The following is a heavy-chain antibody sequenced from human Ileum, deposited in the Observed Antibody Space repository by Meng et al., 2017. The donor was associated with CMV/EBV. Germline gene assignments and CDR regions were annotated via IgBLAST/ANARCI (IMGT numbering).Heavy chain of an antibody. J-gene: IGHJ4*02. V-gene: IGHV4-59*01. D-gene: IGHD6-19*01. CDR3: ARPFSGWSYYFDH. Sequence: SETLSLTCFVSGGSLNNYYWSWIRQPPGKGLEWIGHIYSSGLTSYNFPLKSRVTISVDTSKNQFSLNLTSVTAADTAVYYCARPFSGWSYYFDHWGQGMLVTVSS. CDR2: IYSSGLT. CDR1: GGSLNNYY.